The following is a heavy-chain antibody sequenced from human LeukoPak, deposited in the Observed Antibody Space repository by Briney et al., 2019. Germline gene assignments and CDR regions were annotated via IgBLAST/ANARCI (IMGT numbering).Heavy chain of an antibody. CDR2: ISGSGGRT. J-gene: IGHJ4*02. CDR3: AKEVPSSGSYSLFDY. V-gene: IGHV3-23*01. Sequence: PGGSLRLSCAASGFTFSSYAMSWVRQAPGKGLEWVSAISGSGGRTYYADSVKGRFSISRDNSKNTLYLQMNSLRAEDTAVYYCAKEVPSSGSYSLFDYWGQGTLVTVSS. D-gene: IGHD1-26*01. CDR1: GFTFSSYA.